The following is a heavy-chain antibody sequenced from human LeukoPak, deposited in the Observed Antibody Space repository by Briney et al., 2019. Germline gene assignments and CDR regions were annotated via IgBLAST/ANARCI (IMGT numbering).Heavy chain of an antibody. V-gene: IGHV4-4*02. CDR2: IYHSGST. D-gene: IGHD2-2*01. CDR3: ARDLGYCSSTSCREDGDY. Sequence: SGTLSLTCAVSGGSISSSNWWSWVRQPPGKGLEWIGEIYHSGSTNYNPSLKSQVTISVDKSKNQFSLKLSSVTAADTAVYYCARDLGYCSSTSCREDGDYWGQGTLVTVSS. J-gene: IGHJ4*02. CDR1: GGSISSSNW.